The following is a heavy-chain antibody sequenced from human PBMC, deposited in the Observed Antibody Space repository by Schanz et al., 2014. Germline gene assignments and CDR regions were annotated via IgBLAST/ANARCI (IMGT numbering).Heavy chain of an antibody. CDR3: ARGRGFYDY. V-gene: IGHV4-34*01. D-gene: IGHD3-10*01. CDR2: IGHSGNT. Sequence: QVQLQQWGAGLLKPSETLSLTCAVYGGSLSGYFWSWIRQPPGKGLEWIGDIGHSGNTKDNPSLKSRVTMSVETSKNQFSLNLSSVTAADTAVHYCARGRGFYDYWGQGTRVTVSS. CDR1: GGSLSGYF. J-gene: IGHJ4*02.